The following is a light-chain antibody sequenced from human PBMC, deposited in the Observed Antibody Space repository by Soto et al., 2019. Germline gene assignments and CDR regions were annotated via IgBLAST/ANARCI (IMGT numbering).Light chain of an antibody. J-gene: IGKJ3*01. CDR2: GAS. V-gene: IGKV3-15*01. CDR3: QQYNNWPPIFT. CDR1: QSISSN. Sequence: EIVMTQSPATLSVSPGERATLSCRASQSISSNLAWYQQRPGQAPRRLIYGASTRATGISVRFRGSGSGTEFTLTISSLQSEDFAVYDCQQYNNWPPIFTFGPGTKVDIK.